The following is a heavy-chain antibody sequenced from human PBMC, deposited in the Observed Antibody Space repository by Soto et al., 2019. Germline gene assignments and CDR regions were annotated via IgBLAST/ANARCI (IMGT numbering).Heavy chain of an antibody. CDR3: ARDKITGLFDY. CDR2: INHSGST. Sequence: QVQLQQWGAGLLKPSETLSLTCAVYGGSFSGYYWSSIRQPPGTGLEWIGEINHSGSTNYSPSLKSRVTISVDTSKNQFPLKLTSVTAADTAVYYCARDKITGLFDYWGQGTLVTVSS. V-gene: IGHV4-34*01. J-gene: IGHJ4*02. D-gene: IGHD2-8*02. CDR1: GGSFSGYY.